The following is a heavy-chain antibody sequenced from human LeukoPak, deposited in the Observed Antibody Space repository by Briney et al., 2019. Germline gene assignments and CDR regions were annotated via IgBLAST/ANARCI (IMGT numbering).Heavy chain of an antibody. J-gene: IGHJ6*03. CDR3: GRALGSSPRRNYMDV. D-gene: IGHD6-6*01. Sequence: KTGGSLRLSCAASGFTFSDYYMSWIRQAPGKGLEWVSYISSSGSTIYYAASGKGRFTISRQNAKNSLYLQMNSLRAEDTAVYYCGRALGSSPRRNYMDVWGKGTTVTVSS. CDR2: ISSSGSTI. V-gene: IGHV3-11*04. CDR1: GFTFSDYY.